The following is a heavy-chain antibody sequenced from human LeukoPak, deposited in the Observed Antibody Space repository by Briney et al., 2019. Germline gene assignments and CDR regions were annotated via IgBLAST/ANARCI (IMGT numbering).Heavy chain of an antibody. V-gene: IGHV4-59*01. J-gene: IGHJ6*03. CDR3: ARVPFGFWSGYQGGYYYYMDV. Sequence: SETLSLTCSVSGGSISSYYWSWFRQPPGKGRVGMGYIYYSGGTNYNPSLKSRVTISVDTSKNQFSLKLSSVTAADTAVYYCARVPFGFWSGYQGGYYYYMDVWGKGTTVTVSS. CDR1: GGSISSYY. CDR2: IYYSGGT. D-gene: IGHD3-3*01.